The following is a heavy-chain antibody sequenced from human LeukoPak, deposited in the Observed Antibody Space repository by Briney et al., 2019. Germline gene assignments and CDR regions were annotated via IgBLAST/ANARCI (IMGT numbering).Heavy chain of an antibody. CDR1: GFTFSSYS. CDR2: ISSSSNYI. CDR3: TRDRSTYSSSWYLDY. Sequence: GGSLRLSCAASGFTFSSYSMNWVRQAPGKGLEWVSSISSSSNYIYYADSVKGRFTISRDNAKNSLYLQINSLGAEDTAVYYCTRDRSTYSSSWYLDYWGQGTLVTVSS. J-gene: IGHJ4*02. V-gene: IGHV3-21*01. D-gene: IGHD6-13*01.